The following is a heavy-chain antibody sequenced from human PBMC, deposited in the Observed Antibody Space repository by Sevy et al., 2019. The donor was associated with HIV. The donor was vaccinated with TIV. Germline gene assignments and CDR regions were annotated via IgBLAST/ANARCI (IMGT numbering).Heavy chain of an antibody. CDR3: ARDPLAYCGGDCYWGVYFDY. CDR2: IKQDGSEK. J-gene: IGHJ4*02. Sequence: GGSLRLSCAASGFTFSSYWMSWVRQAPGKGLEWVANIKQDGSEKYYVDSVKGRFTISRDNAKNSLYLQMNSLRAEDTAVYYCARDPLAYCGGDCYWGVYFDYWGQGTLVTVSS. D-gene: IGHD2-21*01. CDR1: GFTFSSYW. V-gene: IGHV3-7*01.